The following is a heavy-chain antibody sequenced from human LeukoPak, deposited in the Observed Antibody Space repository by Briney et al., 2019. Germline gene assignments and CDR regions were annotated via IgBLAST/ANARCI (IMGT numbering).Heavy chain of an antibody. CDR3: ARYRHGFAGYCSSTSCYTGFDP. CDR1: GYTFTGYY. V-gene: IGHV1-2*02. J-gene: IGHJ5*02. D-gene: IGHD2-2*02. CDR2: INPNSGGT. Sequence: ASVKVSCKASGYTFTGYYMHWVRQAPGQGLEWMGWINPNSGGTNYAQKFQGRVTMTRDTSTSTVYMELSSLRSEDTAVYYCARYRHGFAGYCSSTSCYTGFDPWGQGTLVTVSS.